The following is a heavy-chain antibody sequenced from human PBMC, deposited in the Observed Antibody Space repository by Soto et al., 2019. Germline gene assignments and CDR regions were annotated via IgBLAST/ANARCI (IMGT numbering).Heavy chain of an antibody. V-gene: IGHV3-23*01. Sequence: EVQLLESGGGLVQPGGSLRLSCEASGFSFSHYALSWVRQSPGKGLEWVSTFSAGGRAYYADSVKGRFTIAKDTSKNTLHLQASSLRAEDTAVYYCAKESLQEHYGDTLFGYWGQGTRVTVSS. CDR2: FSAGGRA. CDR3: AKESLQEHYGDTLFGY. D-gene: IGHD4-17*01. J-gene: IGHJ4*02. CDR1: GFSFSHYA.